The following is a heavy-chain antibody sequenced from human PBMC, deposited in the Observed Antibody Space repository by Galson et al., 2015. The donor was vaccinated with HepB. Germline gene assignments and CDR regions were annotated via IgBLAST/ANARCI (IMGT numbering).Heavy chain of an antibody. CDR1: GYTFSNFY. J-gene: IGHJ1*01. CDR2: IRPSAGTT. Sequence: SVKVSCKASGYTFSNFYMHWVRQAPGHGLEWLGLIRPSAGTTTYAQKFQDRVTMTRDASTSTVYMELDSLTSEDTAVYYCARVLNDWGQGTLVTVSS. V-gene: IGHV1-46*01. CDR3: ARVLND.